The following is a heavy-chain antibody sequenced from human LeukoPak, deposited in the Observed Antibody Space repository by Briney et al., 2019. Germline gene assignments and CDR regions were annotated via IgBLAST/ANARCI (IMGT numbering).Heavy chain of an antibody. D-gene: IGHD1-26*01. Sequence: GGSLRLSCGASGFTFSSYCMNWVRQAPGKGLEWVANIKQDGSEKYYVDSVKGRFTISRDNAKNSVFLQMNSLRAEDTAVYYCARAPYGRELGRFDPWGQGTLVTVSS. V-gene: IGHV3-7*01. J-gene: IGHJ5*02. CDR1: GFTFSSYC. CDR3: ARAPYGRELGRFDP. CDR2: IKQDGSEK.